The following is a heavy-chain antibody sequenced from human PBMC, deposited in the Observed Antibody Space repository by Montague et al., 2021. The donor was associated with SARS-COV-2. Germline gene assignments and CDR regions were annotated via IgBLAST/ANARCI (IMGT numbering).Heavy chain of an antibody. CDR1: DGSVSAYF. V-gene: IGHV4-34*01. J-gene: IGHJ6*02. D-gene: IGHD3-10*01. CDR3: ARGRDSGTYFGTKYYFQYGLDV. Sequence: SETLSLTCDFSDGSVSAYFWSWVRQLPGKGLEWIGQVDRSGTAHYSPSLQSRLTLSVDTPNNQVSLNLTSVTATDTATYYCARGRDSGTYFGTKYYFQYGLDVWGQGTTVTVSS. CDR2: VDRSGTA.